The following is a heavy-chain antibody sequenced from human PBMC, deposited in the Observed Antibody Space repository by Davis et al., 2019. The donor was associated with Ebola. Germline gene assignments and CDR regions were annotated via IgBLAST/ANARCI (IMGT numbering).Heavy chain of an antibody. Sequence: GGSLRLSCAASGFTFSSYSMNWVRQAPGKGLEWVSSISSSSSYIYYADSVKGRFTISRDNAKNSLYLQMNSLRAGDTAVYYCARGGGGGYDPFDYWGQGTLVTVSS. V-gene: IGHV3-21*01. CDR1: GFTFSSYS. CDR3: ARGGGGGYDPFDY. J-gene: IGHJ4*02. D-gene: IGHD5-12*01. CDR2: ISSSSSYI.